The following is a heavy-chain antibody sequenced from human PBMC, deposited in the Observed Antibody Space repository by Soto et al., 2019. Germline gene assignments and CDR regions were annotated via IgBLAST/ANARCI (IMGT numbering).Heavy chain of an antibody. CDR3: ARGRYGDY. Sequence: QVHLVQSGAEVKKPRASVKVSFKSSGYGFTTYGITWVRQAPGQGLEWMGWISAHSGNTNYAQKLQGRVTVTRDTSTSTAYMELRSLRSDDTAVYYCARGRYGDYWGQGALVTVSS. V-gene: IGHV1-18*01. D-gene: IGHD1-1*01. CDR2: ISAHSGNT. J-gene: IGHJ4*02. CDR1: GYGFTTYG.